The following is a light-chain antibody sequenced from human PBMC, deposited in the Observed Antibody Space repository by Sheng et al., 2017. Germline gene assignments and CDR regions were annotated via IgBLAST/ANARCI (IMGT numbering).Light chain of an antibody. CDR2: TAS. J-gene: IGKJ4*01. Sequence: DIQMTQSPSSLSASVGDRVTITCRASQSIGNFLNWYQQKPGKAPNILIYTASSLRSGVPSRFSGGGSGTDFTLTISSLQPEDSATYYCQQSYSTLELTFGGGPKVEIK. V-gene: IGKV1-39*01. CDR3: QQSYSTLELT. CDR1: QSIGNF.